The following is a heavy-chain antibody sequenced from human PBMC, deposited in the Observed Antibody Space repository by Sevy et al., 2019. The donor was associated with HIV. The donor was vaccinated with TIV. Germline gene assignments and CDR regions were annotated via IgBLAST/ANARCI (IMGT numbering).Heavy chain of an antibody. CDR3: AKSSGGNVPNLDY. Sequence: GGSLRLSCAASGFTFSSYGMHWVRQAPGKGLEWVAVISYDGSNKYYADSVKGRFTISRDNSKNTLYLQMNSLRAEDTAVYYCAKSSGGNVPNLDYWGQGTLVTVSS. V-gene: IGHV3-30*18. D-gene: IGHD2-15*01. CDR1: GFTFSSYG. J-gene: IGHJ4*02. CDR2: ISYDGSNK.